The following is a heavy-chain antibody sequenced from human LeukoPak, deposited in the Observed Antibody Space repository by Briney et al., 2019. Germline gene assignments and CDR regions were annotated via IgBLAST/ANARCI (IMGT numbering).Heavy chain of an antibody. V-gene: IGHV6-1*01. J-gene: IGHJ6*02. CDR3: AREASPGLYYYYGMDV. CDR2: TYYRSKWYN. CDR1: GDSVSSNSAA. Sequence: SQTLSLTCAISGDSVSSNSAAWNWISQSPSRGLEWLGRTYYRSKWYNDYAVSVKSRITINPDTSKNQFSLQLNSVNPEDTAVYYCAREASPGLYYYYGMDVWGQGTTVTVSS. D-gene: IGHD3-10*01.